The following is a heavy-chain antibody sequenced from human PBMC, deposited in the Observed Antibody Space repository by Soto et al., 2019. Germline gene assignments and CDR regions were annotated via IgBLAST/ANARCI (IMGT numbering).Heavy chain of an antibody. CDR1: GYTFTDHY. CDR3: AKRRVTPYGLDV. V-gene: IGHV1-2*02. Sequence: ASVKVSCKASGYTFTDHYIHWVRQAPGQRLEWMGWINPSDGGTNYAQRFQGRVTMTRDTSLNTAYMELSRLTPDDTALYFCAKRRVTPYGLDVWGQGTTVTVSS. D-gene: IGHD2-15*01. CDR2: INPSDGGT. J-gene: IGHJ6*02.